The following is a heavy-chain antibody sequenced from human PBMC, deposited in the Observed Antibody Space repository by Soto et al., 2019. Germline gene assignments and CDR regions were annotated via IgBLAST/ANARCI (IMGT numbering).Heavy chain of an antibody. CDR2: VQMSGTT. Sequence: QVRLQESGPGLVKPSETLSLTCAVSGASVRSYHWSWIRQAAGKGLEWIGRVQMSGTTNYNPSLKTRVTMSLDTSKNEVSRRMTSVTAADTAVYFCAKDRSTMRWFDPWGQGILVTVSS. D-gene: IGHD1-1*01. J-gene: IGHJ5*02. V-gene: IGHV4-4*07. CDR1: GASVRSYH. CDR3: AKDRSTMRWFDP.